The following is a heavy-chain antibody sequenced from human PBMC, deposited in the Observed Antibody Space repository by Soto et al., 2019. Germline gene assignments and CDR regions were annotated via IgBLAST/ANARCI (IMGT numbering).Heavy chain of an antibody. CDR3: AGNGGSHCGGMDY. CDR1: GGTFSSYS. D-gene: IGHD1-26*01. CDR2: IIPIFCTA. Sequence: QVQLVQSGAEVKKPGSSVKVSCKASGGTFSSYSINWVRQAPGQGLEWMGEIIPIFCTANYAKKFQGRVTSTADDSRSTAFVEPSSLTSEEAALYYGAGNGGSHCGGMDYWGQGTLVTVSS. V-gene: IGHV1-69*01. J-gene: IGHJ4*02.